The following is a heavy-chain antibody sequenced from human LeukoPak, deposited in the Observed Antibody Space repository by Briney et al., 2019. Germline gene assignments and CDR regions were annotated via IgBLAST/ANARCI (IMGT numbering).Heavy chain of an antibody. V-gene: IGHV1-46*01. Sequence: GASVKVSCKASGYTLTSSYMHWVRQAPGQGLEWMGIIYTSGGSTTYAQKFQGRVTMTRNTSISTAYMELSSLRSEDTAVYYCARGITAEPDPFGDWGQGTLVTVSS. J-gene: IGHJ4*02. CDR1: GYTLTSSY. CDR2: IYTSGGST. D-gene: IGHD3-10*01. CDR3: ARGITAEPDPFGD.